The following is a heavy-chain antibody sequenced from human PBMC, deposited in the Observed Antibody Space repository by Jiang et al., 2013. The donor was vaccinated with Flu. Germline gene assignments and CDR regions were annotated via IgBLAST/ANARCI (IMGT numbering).Heavy chain of an antibody. CDR2: LSGHGRFT. CDR1: GFTFSNYA. J-gene: IGHJ4*02. D-gene: IGHD4-17*01. V-gene: IGHV3-23*01. CDR3: AKDWGAYGDFYDF. Sequence: QLLESGGGLVQPGGSLRLSCIGSGFTFSNYAMSWVRQAPGKGLEWVSALSGHGRFTYYAESVRGRFTISRDNSNNTLYLEMNNLRGEDTATYYCAKDWGAYGDFYDFWGQGTLVTVSS.